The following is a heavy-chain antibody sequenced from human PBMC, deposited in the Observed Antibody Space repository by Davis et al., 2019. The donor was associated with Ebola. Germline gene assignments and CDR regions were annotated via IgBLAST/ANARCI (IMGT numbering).Heavy chain of an antibody. J-gene: IGHJ4*02. CDR3: ARDQGVAEWAVAGFDY. D-gene: IGHD6-19*01. CDR2: IYTSGST. Sequence: PSETLSLTCTVSGGSISSGSYYWSWIRQPAGKGLEWIGHIYTSGSTNYNPSLKSRVTISVDTSKNQFSLKLSSVTAADTAVYYCARDQGVAEWAVAGFDYWGQGTLVTVSS. CDR1: GGSISSGSYY. V-gene: IGHV4-61*09.